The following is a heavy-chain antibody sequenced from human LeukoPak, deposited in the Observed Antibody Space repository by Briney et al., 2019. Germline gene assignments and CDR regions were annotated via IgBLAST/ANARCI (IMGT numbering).Heavy chain of an antibody. D-gene: IGHD3-10*01. J-gene: IGHJ5*02. Sequence: ASVKVSCKASGYTFTAYYMHWVRQAPGQGLEWVGWINPNSGGTNYTQKFQGRVTMTRDTSISTAYMELSRLRSDDTAVYYCARGGSHSGSGSSKNWFDPWGQGTLVTVSS. CDR2: INPNSGGT. CDR3: ARGGSHSGSGSSKNWFDP. CDR1: GYTFTAYY. V-gene: IGHV1-2*02.